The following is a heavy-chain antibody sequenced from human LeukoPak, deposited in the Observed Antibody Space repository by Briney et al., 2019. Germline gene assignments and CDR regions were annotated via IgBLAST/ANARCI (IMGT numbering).Heavy chain of an antibody. Sequence: GGSLRLSCTASGFIFSDYAMSWVRQAPGKGLEWVGFIRSKDYGGTTEYAASVKGRFTISRDDSKNTLYLQMNSLKTEDTAVYYCTTDIVLMVYATGELDYWGQGTLVTVSS. CDR2: IRSKDYGGTT. J-gene: IGHJ4*02. V-gene: IGHV3-49*04. CDR3: TTDIVLMVYATGELDY. CDR1: GFIFSDYA. D-gene: IGHD2-8*01.